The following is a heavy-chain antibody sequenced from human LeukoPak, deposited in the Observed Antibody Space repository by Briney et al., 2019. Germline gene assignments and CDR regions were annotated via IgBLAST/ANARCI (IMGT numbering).Heavy chain of an antibody. CDR2: IWNDGSNK. CDR3: ARPHMITFGGVLIEDAFDI. J-gene: IGHJ3*02. CDR1: GFTFSSYG. Sequence: GGSLRLSCAASGFTFSSYGMHWIRHAPGKGLEWVAVIWNDGSNKYYADSVKGRFTISRDNSKNTQYLKMNSLRAEDTAVYYCARPHMITFGGVLIEDAFDIWGQGTMVTVSS. V-gene: IGHV3-33*01. D-gene: IGHD3-16*01.